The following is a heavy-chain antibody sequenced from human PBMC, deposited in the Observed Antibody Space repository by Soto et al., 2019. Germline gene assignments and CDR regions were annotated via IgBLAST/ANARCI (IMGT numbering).Heavy chain of an antibody. CDR1: GFSFSGSA. Sequence: EVQLVESGGGLVQPGGSLKLSCAASGFSFSGSAMHWVRQASGKGLEWVGRIRSKANSYATEYAASVKGRFIISRDDSKNKAYLQMNSLKIEDTAVYYCRAISGWYGGAWFDPWGQGTLVTVSS. CDR3: RAISGWYGGAWFDP. D-gene: IGHD6-19*01. CDR2: IRSKANSYAT. J-gene: IGHJ5*02. V-gene: IGHV3-73*01.